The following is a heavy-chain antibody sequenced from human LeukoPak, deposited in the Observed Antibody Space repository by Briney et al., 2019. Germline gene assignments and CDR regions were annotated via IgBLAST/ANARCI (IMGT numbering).Heavy chain of an antibody. CDR2: IIPIFGTA. Sequence: GASVKVSCKASGGTFSSYAISWVRQAPGQGLEWMGGIIPIFGTANYAQKFQGRVTITADESTSTAYMELSSLRSEDTAVYYCARDQQQLAPYYYYYGMDVWGQGTTVTVSS. CDR1: GGTFSSYA. D-gene: IGHD6-13*01. J-gene: IGHJ6*02. CDR3: ARDQQQLAPYYYYYGMDV. V-gene: IGHV1-69*13.